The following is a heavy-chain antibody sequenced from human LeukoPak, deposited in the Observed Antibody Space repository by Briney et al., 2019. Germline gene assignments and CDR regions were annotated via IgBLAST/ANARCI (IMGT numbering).Heavy chain of an antibody. J-gene: IGHJ4*02. CDR2: INHSGST. CDR1: GGSFSGYY. V-gene: IGHV4-34*01. Sequence: SETLSLTCAVYGGSFSGYYWSWIRQPPGKGLEWIGEINHSGSTNYNPSLKSRVTISVDTSKNQFSLKLSSVTAADTAVYYCARDCITMVQGVTIYYFDYWGQGTLVTVSS. D-gene: IGHD3-10*01. CDR3: ARDCITMVQGVTIYYFDY.